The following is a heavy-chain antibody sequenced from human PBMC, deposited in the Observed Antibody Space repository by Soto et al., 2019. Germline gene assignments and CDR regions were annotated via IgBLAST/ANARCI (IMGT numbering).Heavy chain of an antibody. D-gene: IGHD2-15*01. CDR1: GYTFTRYT. J-gene: IGHJ5*02. CDR3: ARGIATGQLDP. V-gene: IGHV1-3*01. CDR2: INPDNGNT. Sequence: ASVKVSCKASGYTFTRYTMNWVRQAPGQRLEWMGWINPDNGNTKSSQKFQDRVIITRDTSASTAYMDLSSLRSEDTAVYYCARGIATGQLDPWGQGALVTVSS.